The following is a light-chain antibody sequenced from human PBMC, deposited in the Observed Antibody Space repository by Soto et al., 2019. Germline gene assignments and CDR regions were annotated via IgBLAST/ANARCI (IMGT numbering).Light chain of an antibody. CDR3: SSYTSSSTRV. V-gene: IGLV2-14*01. Sequence: QSVLTQPASVSGSPGQAITISCTGTSSDAGGYNYVSLYQQHPGKAPKLMIYDVSNRPSGVSNRFSGSKSGNTASLTISGLQAEDEADYYCSSYTSSSTRVFGTGTKVTVL. CDR2: DVS. J-gene: IGLJ1*01. CDR1: SSDAGGYNY.